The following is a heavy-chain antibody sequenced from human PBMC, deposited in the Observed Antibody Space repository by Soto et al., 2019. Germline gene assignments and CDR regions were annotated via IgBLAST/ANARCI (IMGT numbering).Heavy chain of an antibody. CDR3: AREGGTWSGSYYYYYYGMDV. V-gene: IGHV4-34*01. J-gene: IGHJ6*02. D-gene: IGHD3-3*01. CDR1: GGSFSGYY. CDR2: INHSGST. Sequence: SETLSLTCAVYGGSFSGYYWSWIRQPPGKGLEWIGEINHSGSTNYNPSLKSRVTISVDTSKNQFSLKLSSVTATDTAVYYCAREGGTWSGSYYYYYYGMDVWGQGTTVTVSS.